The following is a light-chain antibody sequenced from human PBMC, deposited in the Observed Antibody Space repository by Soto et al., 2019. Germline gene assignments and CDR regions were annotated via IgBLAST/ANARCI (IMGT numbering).Light chain of an antibody. CDR2: DVT. CDR1: SSDVGNNNY. Sequence: QSALTQPASVSGSPGQSITISCTGTSSDVGNNNYVSWYQHNPGRAPKVMICDVTKRPSGVSHRFSGSKSGNTASLTIAGLQAEDDDDYYCCSFTGSSYVFGTGTKLTVL. J-gene: IGLJ1*01. CDR3: CSFTGSSYV. V-gene: IGLV2-14*03.